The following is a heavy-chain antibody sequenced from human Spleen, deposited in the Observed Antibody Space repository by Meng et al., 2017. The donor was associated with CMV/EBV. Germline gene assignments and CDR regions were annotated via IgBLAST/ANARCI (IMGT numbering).Heavy chain of an antibody. D-gene: IGHD3-3*01. J-gene: IGHJ4*02. V-gene: IGHV4-39*07. CDR2: IYYSGST. CDR1: GGSISSSSYY. Sequence: GSLRLSCTVSGGSISSSSYYWGWIRQPPGQGLEWIGSIYYSGSTYYNPSLKSRVTISVDTSKNQFSLKLSSVTAADTAVYFCARDDDDFWSGYSYWGQGTLVTVS. CDR3: ARDDDDFWSGYSY.